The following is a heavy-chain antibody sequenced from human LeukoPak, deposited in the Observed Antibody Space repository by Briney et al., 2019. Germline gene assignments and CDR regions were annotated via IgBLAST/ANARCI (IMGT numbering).Heavy chain of an antibody. J-gene: IGHJ4*02. Sequence: SETLSLTCTVSGGSISSYYWSWIRQPPWKGLEWIGYIYYSGSTNYNPSLKSRVTISVDTSKNQFSLKLSSVTAADTAVYYCARSPLYSGYDYFDYWGQGTLVTVSS. CDR2: IYYSGST. D-gene: IGHD5-12*01. CDR1: GGSISSYY. CDR3: ARSPLYSGYDYFDY. V-gene: IGHV4-59*01.